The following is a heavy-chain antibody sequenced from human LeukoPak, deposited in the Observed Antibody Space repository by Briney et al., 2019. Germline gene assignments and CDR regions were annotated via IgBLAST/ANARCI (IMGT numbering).Heavy chain of an antibody. D-gene: IGHD3-9*01. CDR1: GGSFSGYY. Sequence: SETLSLTCAVYGGSFSGYYWSWIRQPPGKGLEWIGEINHSGSTNYNPSLKSRVTISVDTPKNQFSLKLSSVTAADTAVYYCARGGTGLRYFDWFLDAFDIWGQGTMVTVSS. CDR3: ARGGTGLRYFDWFLDAFDI. V-gene: IGHV4-34*01. J-gene: IGHJ3*02. CDR2: INHSGST.